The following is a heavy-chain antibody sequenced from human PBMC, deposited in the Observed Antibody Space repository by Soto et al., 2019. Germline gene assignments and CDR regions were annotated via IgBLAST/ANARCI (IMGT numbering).Heavy chain of an antibody. CDR1: GFTFSDYY. CDR2: ISSSGSTI. Sequence: PGGSLRLSCAASGFTFSDYYMSWIRQAPGKGLEWVSYISSSGSTIYYADSVKGRFTISRDNAKNSLYLQMNSLRAEDTAVYYCARDKFELSHENNWFDPWGQGTLVTVSS. J-gene: IGHJ5*02. V-gene: IGHV3-11*01. CDR3: ARDKFELSHENNWFDP. D-gene: IGHD1-26*01.